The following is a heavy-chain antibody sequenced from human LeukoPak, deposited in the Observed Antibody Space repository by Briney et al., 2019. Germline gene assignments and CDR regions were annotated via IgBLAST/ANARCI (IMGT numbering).Heavy chain of an antibody. CDR1: GFIFTDYW. D-gene: IGHD6-19*01. J-gene: IGHJ4*01. Sequence: GESMRLSCAASGFIFTDYWMHWVRQAPGKGLVWVSRINSDGSSTSYADSVKGRFTISRDNAKNTLYLQMNSLRAEDTAVYYCARLYCTAVAGTAIDYWCHGTLVTVYS. CDR3: ARLYCTAVAGTAIDY. V-gene: IGHV3-74*01. CDR2: INSDGSST.